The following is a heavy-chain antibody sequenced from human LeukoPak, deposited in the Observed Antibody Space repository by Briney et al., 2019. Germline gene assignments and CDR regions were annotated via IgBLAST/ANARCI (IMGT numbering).Heavy chain of an antibody. CDR3: ARLQATTGYRTADY. Sequence: GGSLRLSCAASGFTFSLYIMHWVRQAPGMGLEWVAVISPDGSSKYYADSVKGRFTISRDNSENTLYLQMNSLRGEDTALYYCARLQATTGYRTADYWGQGTLVTVSS. CDR1: GFTFSLYI. J-gene: IGHJ4*02. CDR2: ISPDGSSK. D-gene: IGHD1-1*01. V-gene: IGHV3-30*04.